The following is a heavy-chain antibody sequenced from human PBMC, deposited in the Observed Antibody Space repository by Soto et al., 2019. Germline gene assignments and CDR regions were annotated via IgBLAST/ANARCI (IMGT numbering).Heavy chain of an antibody. CDR2: INSDGSNI. D-gene: IGHD1-7*01. V-gene: IGHV3-74*01. Sequence: GGSLRLSCVAYGFTFTHYRIHWVRQAPGKGLEWVARINSDGSNINYADSVKGRFTISRDNSKNTVFLQMHSLTDDDSALYFCARAGDWNYVQDFWGQGTLVTVSS. CDR3: ARAGDWNYVQDF. J-gene: IGHJ4*02. CDR1: GFTFTHYR.